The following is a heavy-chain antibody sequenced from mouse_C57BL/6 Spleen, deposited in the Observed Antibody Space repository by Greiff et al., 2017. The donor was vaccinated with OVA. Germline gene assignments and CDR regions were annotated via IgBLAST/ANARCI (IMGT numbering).Heavy chain of an antibody. CDR2: INPYNGGT. CDR3: ARPGTGGAFDY. CDR1: GYTFTDYY. Sequence: EVHLVESGPVLVKPGASVKMSCKASGYTFTDYYMNWVKQSHGKSLEWIGVINPYNGGTSYNQKFKGKATLTVDKSSSTAYMELNSLTSEDSAVYYCARPGTGGAFDYWGQGTTLTVSS. J-gene: IGHJ2*01. V-gene: IGHV1-19*01. D-gene: IGHD4-1*01.